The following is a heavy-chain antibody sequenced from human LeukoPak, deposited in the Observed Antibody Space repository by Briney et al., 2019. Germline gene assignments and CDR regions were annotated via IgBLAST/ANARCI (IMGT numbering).Heavy chain of an antibody. D-gene: IGHD5-18*01. CDR1: GFTFSTYS. V-gene: IGHV3-21*01. CDR3: ARERSAMVTGFDY. J-gene: IGHJ4*02. Sequence: GGSLRLSCAASGFTFSTYSMNWVRQAPGKGLEWVSSISSSSSYIYYADSVKGRFTISRDNAKNSLYLQMNSLRAEDTAVYYCARERSAMVTGFDYWGQGTLVTVSS. CDR2: ISSSSSYI.